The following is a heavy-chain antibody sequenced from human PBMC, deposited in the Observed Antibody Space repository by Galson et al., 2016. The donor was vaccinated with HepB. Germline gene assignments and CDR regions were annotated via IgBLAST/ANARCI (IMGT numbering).Heavy chain of an antibody. CDR2: IYPGDSDT. D-gene: IGHD3-3*01. J-gene: IGHJ4*02. V-gene: IGHV5-51*01. CDR3: VRGALRFFDSCDY. CDR1: GYSFTTYW. Sequence: QSGAEVKKPGESLKISCKSSGYSFTTYWIGWVRQMPGKGLEWMGVIYPGDSDTRYSPSFQGQVTISADKSITTAYLQLSTLKASDSAMYYCVRGALRFFDSCDYWGQGTLVTVSS.